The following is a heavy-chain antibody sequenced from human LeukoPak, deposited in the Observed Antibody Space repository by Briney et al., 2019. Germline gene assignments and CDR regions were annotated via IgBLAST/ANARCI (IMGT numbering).Heavy chain of an antibody. CDR2: INHSGST. J-gene: IGHJ5*02. Sequence: PSETLSLTCAVYGGSFSGYYWSWIRQPPGKGLEWIGEINHSGSTNYNPSLKSRVTMSVDTSKNQFSLKLSSVTAADTAVYYCARVADWFDPWGQGTLVTVSS. CDR3: ARVADWFDP. V-gene: IGHV4-34*01. CDR1: GGSFSGYY. D-gene: IGHD2-15*01.